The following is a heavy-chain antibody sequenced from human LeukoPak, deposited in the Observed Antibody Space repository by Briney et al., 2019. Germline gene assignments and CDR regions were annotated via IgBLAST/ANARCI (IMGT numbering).Heavy chain of an antibody. D-gene: IGHD3-22*01. CDR2: MNPNSGNT. J-gene: IGHJ4*02. CDR1: GYTFTSYD. CDR3: ARGYYDSSGYSD. Sequence: ASVKVSCKASGYTFTSYDINWVRQATGQGLEWMGWMNPNSGNTGYAQEFQGRVTITRNTSISTAYMELSSLRSEDTAVYYCARGYYDSSGYSDWGQGTLVTVSS. V-gene: IGHV1-8*03.